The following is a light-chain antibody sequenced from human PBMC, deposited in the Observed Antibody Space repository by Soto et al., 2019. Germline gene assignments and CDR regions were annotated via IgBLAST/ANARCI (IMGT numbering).Light chain of an antibody. CDR2: DAS. J-gene: IGLJ1*01. V-gene: IGLV2-11*01. CDR1: SSDVVGYNY. Sequence: QSALTQPRSVSGSPGQSVTISCTGTSSDVVGYNYVSWYQQHPGKAPKLMIYDASKRPSGVPDRFSGSKSGNTASLTISGLQAEDEADYYCCSYAGSYTFGYVFGTGTKVTVL. CDR3: CSYAGSYTFGYV.